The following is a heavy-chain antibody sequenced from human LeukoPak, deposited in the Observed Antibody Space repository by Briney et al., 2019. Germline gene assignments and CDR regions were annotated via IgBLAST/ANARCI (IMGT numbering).Heavy chain of an antibody. CDR3: ARELKGSVPN. Sequence: GRSLRLSCAASGFTFSTYWMHWVRQAPGKGLVWVSRINSDGSSTSYADSVKGRFTISRDNAKNTLYLQMSSLRAEDAAVYYCARELKGSVPNWGQGTLVTVSS. CDR2: INSDGSST. V-gene: IGHV3-74*01. D-gene: IGHD2-8*01. J-gene: IGHJ4*02. CDR1: GFTFSTYW.